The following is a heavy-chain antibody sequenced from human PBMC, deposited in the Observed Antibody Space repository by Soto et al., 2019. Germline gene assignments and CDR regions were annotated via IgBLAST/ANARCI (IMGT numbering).Heavy chain of an antibody. Sequence: EVQLSESGGGLVQPGGSLRLSCAVSGFTFSTYAMSWVRQAPGKGLEWVSSILALESHKYYTASVLGRFSISRDNARKSLFLQMTDLRVEDTGIYFCATGLKDASNRPSFDSWGPGTAVTVSS. D-gene: IGHD2-2*01. CDR2: ILALESHK. V-gene: IGHV3-23*05. CDR3: ATGLKDASNRPSFDS. CDR1: GFTFSTYA. J-gene: IGHJ4*02.